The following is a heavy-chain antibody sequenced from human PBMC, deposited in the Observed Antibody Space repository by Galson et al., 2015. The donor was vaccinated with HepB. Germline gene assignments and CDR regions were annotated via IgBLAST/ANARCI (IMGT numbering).Heavy chain of an antibody. D-gene: IGHD1-26*01. Sequence: SVKVSCKVSGYTVTDLSIHWVRQAPGKGLEWMGGFDPEYGETKYAQKFQGRVTMTEDISTNTAYMGLSRLTSEDTAVYYCARGHSAWSYFRGNRFDPRGQGSVVTVSS. J-gene: IGHJ5*02. CDR1: GYTVTDLS. V-gene: IGHV1-24*01. CDR3: ARGHSAWSYFRGNRFDP. CDR2: FDPEYGET.